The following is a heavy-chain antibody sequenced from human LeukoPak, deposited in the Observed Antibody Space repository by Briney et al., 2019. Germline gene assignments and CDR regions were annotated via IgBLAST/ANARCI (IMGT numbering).Heavy chain of an antibody. V-gene: IGHV7-4-1*02. CDR1: GYTFKTYA. D-gene: IGHD4-17*01. CDR3: ARDAPDGRVTKFDY. J-gene: IGHJ4*02. CDR2: INPSNGNP. Sequence: ASVKVSCKSSGYTFKTYAINWLRQAPGQGLEWVGWINPSNGNPTYAQGFTGRFVFSLDTSVSTAFLHISSLQIEDTAVYYCARDAPDGRVTKFDYWGQGTLVTVSS.